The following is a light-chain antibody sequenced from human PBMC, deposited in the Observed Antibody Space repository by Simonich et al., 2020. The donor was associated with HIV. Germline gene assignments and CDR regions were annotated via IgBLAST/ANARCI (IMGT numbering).Light chain of an antibody. CDR1: QGISNS. CDR2: AAS. CDR3: QQYYSTPPWT. V-gene: IGKV1-NL1*01. J-gene: IGKJ1*01. Sequence: DIQMTQSPSTLSASVGDRVTITCRANQGISNSLAWYQQKPGKAPKLLLYAASRLESGVPFRFSGSGSGTDYTLTISNLQPEDFATYYCQQYYSTPPWTFGQGTKVEIK.